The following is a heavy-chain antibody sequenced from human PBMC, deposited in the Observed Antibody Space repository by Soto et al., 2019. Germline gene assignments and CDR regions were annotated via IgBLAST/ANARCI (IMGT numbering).Heavy chain of an antibody. CDR3: GKGSAATNYFYYATDV. D-gene: IGHD2-15*01. Sequence: EVQLLESGGGFVQPGGSLRLSCTASGVGLSTYAISWVRQAPGKGLEWVSVISGNSGKTDYADSVKGRFSISRDKSKKTLYLQMNSLRGEDTAVYYCGKGSAATNYFYYATDVWGQGTTVTVSS. CDR2: ISGNSGKT. CDR1: GVGLSTYA. V-gene: IGHV3-23*01. J-gene: IGHJ6*02.